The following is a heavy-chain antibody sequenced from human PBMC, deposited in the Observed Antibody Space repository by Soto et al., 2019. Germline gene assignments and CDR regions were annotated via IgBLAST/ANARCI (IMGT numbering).Heavy chain of an antibody. D-gene: IGHD1-7*01. J-gene: IGHJ4*02. Sequence: TGGSLRLSCAASGFTFSSYAMSWVRQAPGKGLEYVSSISSNGGTTYYGNSVKGRFTISRDNSKNTLYLQMGSLRAEDMAVYYCVRRVSGNYDYWGQGTLVTVSS. CDR1: GFTFSSYA. V-gene: IGHV3-64*01. CDR3: VRRVSGNYDY. CDR2: ISSNGGTT.